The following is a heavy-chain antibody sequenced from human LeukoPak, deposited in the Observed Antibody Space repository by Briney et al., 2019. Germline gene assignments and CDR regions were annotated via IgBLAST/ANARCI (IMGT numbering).Heavy chain of an antibody. CDR2: IKAKSEGGTT. J-gene: IGHJ4*02. CDR3: ATDKGARDY. V-gene: IGHV3-15*01. D-gene: IGHD6-6*01. CDR1: GFAFDKAW. Sequence: GGSLRLSCVASGFAFDKAWMSWVRQAPGKGLQWVGRIKAKSEGGTTDYAAPVKGRFTISRDDSKNTVYLQMTSLKTGDTAVYFCATDKGARDYWGRGTLVAVSS.